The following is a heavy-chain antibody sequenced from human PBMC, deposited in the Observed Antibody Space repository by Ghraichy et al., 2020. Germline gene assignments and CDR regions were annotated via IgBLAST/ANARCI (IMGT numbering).Heavy chain of an antibody. CDR3: TSGGYSGYDWYYFDY. CDR1: GDSVSSNNDA. D-gene: IGHD5-12*01. V-gene: IGHV6-1*01. Sequence: SQTLSLTCAISGDSVSSNNDAWNWIRQSPSRGLEWLGRTYHRSKWYYDYAVSVKSRITISPDTSKNQFSLQLNSVTPEDTAVYYCTSGGYSGYDWYYFDYWGQGALVTVS. J-gene: IGHJ4*02. CDR2: TYHRSKWYY.